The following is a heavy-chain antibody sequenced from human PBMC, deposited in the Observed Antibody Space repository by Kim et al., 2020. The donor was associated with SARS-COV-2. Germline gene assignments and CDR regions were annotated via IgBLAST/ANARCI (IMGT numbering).Heavy chain of an antibody. Sequence: SETLSLTCTVSGGSISSGDYYWSWIRQPPGKGLEWIGYIYYSGSTYYNPSLKSRVTISVDTSKNQFSLKLSSVTAADTAVYYCARDGSFTDSSGYYFFDYWGQGTLVTVSS. CDR2: IYYSGST. CDR1: GGSISSGDYY. CDR3: ARDGSFTDSSGYYFFDY. D-gene: IGHD3-22*01. V-gene: IGHV4-30-4*01. J-gene: IGHJ4*02.